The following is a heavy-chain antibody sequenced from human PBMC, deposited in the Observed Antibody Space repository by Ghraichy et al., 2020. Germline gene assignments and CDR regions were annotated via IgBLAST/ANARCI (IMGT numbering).Heavy chain of an antibody. D-gene: IGHD6-19*01. J-gene: IGHJ6*02. CDR2: INHSGST. CDR1: GGSFSGYY. CDR3: AGAVARTYYYYGMDV. Sequence: SETLSLTCAVYGGSFSGYYWSWIRQPPGKGLEWIGEINHSGSTNYNPSLKSRVTISVDTSKNQFSLKLSSVTAADTAVYYCAGAVARTYYYYGMDVWGQGTTVTVSS. V-gene: IGHV4-34*01.